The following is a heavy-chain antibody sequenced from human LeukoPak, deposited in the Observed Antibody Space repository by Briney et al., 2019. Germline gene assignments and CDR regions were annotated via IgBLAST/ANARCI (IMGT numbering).Heavy chain of an antibody. D-gene: IGHD3/OR15-3a*01. V-gene: IGHV3-23*01. CDR2: ISGSGGST. CDR3: AKRGVVIRVILVGFHKEAYYFDS. J-gene: IGHJ4*02. CDR1: GITLSNCG. Sequence: GGSLRLSCELSGITLSNCGMSCVRHPPGGRREWVAGISGSGGSTNYADSVKGRFTISSDNPKNTLYLQMNRLRAEDTAVYFCAKRGVVIRVILVGFHKEAYYFDSWGQGALVTVS.